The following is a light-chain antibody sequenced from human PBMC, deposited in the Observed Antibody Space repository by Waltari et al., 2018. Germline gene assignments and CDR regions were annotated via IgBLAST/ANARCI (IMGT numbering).Light chain of an antibody. Sequence: EIVLTQSSGTLSLSPGERATLSCRASQSVSNMLAWYQQKPGQAPRLLIYDTSNRATGIPARFSGIRFGTDFTLTISSLGPEDFAVYYCQQRSNWPPTFGQGTKVEI. CDR3: QQRSNWPPT. J-gene: IGKJ1*01. CDR1: QSVSNM. V-gene: IGKV3-11*01. CDR2: DTS.